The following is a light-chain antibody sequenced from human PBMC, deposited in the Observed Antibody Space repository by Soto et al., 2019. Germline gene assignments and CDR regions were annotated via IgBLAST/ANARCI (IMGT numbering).Light chain of an antibody. CDR3: QQYSSSPWT. CDR1: QSVSSSY. J-gene: IGKJ1*01. CDR2: GTS. Sequence: EVVLTQSPGTLSLSPGERATLSCRASQSVSSSYLVWYQQKPGQAPRFLISGTSNRATGIPDRFSGSGSGRDFALTINRLEPDDFALYHCQQYSSSPWTFGQGTKVDIK. V-gene: IGKV3-20*01.